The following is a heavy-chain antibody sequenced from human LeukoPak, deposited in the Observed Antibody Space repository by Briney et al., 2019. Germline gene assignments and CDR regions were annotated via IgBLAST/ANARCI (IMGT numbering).Heavy chain of an antibody. V-gene: IGHV3-74*01. CDR1: GFTFSSRL. CDR3: HPQSYVSN. J-gene: IGHJ4*02. CDR2: IKDDGTT. Sequence: PGGSLRLSCAVSGFTFSSRLMHWVRQAPGKGLVWVALIKDDGTTNYADSVRGRFTASRDDAKNTVYLQMSSLRADDTAVYYCHPQSYVSNWGQGTLVTVSA. D-gene: IGHD3-22*01.